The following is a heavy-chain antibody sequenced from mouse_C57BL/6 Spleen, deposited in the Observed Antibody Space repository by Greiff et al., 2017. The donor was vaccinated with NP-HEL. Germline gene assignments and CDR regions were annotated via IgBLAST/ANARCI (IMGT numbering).Heavy chain of an antibody. CDR2: IDPSDSYT. Sequence: VQLQQPGAELVMPGASVKLSCKASGYTFTSYWMHWVKQRPGQGLEWIGEIDPSDSYTNYNQKFKGKSTLTVDKSSSTAYMQLSSLTSEDSAVYYCARWGTGTGFAYWGQGTLVTVSA. CDR1: GYTFTSYW. V-gene: IGHV1-69*01. CDR3: ARWGTGTGFAY. J-gene: IGHJ3*01. D-gene: IGHD4-1*01.